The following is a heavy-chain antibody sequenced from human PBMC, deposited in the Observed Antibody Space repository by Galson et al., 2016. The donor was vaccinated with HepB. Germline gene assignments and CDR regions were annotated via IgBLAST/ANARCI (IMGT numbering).Heavy chain of an antibody. CDR2: TYYWSKWYY. CDR1: GDSVSSNNAG. CDR3: AREPPVVSPTYYYYMDV. V-gene: IGHV6-1*01. Sequence: CAISGDSVSSNNAGWNWIRQSPSRGLEWLGKTYYWSKWYYDYSVSLKGRITISPDTSKNQFSLHLNSVTPEDTAVYYCAREPPVVSPTYYYYMDVWGQGTLVTVSS. D-gene: IGHD2-2*01. J-gene: IGHJ6*03.